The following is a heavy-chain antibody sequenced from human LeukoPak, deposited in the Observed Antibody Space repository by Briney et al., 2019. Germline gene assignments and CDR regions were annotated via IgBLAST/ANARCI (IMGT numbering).Heavy chain of an antibody. J-gene: IGHJ4*02. CDR2: INHSGST. V-gene: IGHV4-34*01. CDR3: ARGRGWFGELTLGY. CDR1: GGSFSGYY. D-gene: IGHD3-10*01. Sequence: SETLSLTRAVYGGSFSGYYWSWIRQPPGKGLEWIGEINHSGSTNYNPSLKSRVTISVDTSKNQFSLKLSSVTAADTAVYYCARGRGWFGELTLGYWGQGTLVTVSS.